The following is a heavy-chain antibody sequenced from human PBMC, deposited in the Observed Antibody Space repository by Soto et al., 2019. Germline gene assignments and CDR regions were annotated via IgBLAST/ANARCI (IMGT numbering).Heavy chain of an antibody. J-gene: IGHJ4*02. CDR3: AHIRLLIYYSTGPQGHSLVFDY. V-gene: IGHV2-5*02. CDR2: IYWADDK. CDR1: GFSLSTSGVG. Sequence: SGPTMVNPTQTLTLTFTVSGFSLSTSGVGVGWIRQPPGKALEWLALIYWADDKRYSPSLKSMLTIPKDTSKNQVVLTMTNMDPVDTATYYCAHIRLLIYYSTGPQGHSLVFDYCGQGTLVTVSS. D-gene: IGHD6-19*01.